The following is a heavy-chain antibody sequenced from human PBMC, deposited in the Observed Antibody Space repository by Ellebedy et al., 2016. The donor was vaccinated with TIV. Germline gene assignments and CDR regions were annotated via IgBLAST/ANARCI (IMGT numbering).Heavy chain of an antibody. CDR1: GLSFSTYW. CDR3: ARVNATRPPAIFKVVINFEYYYYYYMDV. V-gene: IGHV3-7*01. J-gene: IGHJ6*03. Sequence: GGSLRLXCAAYGLSFSTYWLSWVRQAPGKGLEWVANIKQDGNEKYNVDFVKGRFIISRDNGKNSLYLQMNNLSAEDTAVYYCARVNATRPPAIFKVVINFEYYYYYYMDVWGKGTTVTVSS. CDR2: IKQDGNEK. D-gene: IGHD3-3*01.